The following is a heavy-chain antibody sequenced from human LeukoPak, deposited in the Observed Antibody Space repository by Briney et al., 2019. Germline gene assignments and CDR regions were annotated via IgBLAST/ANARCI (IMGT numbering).Heavy chain of an antibody. J-gene: IGHJ3*02. Sequence: SETLSLTCTVSGGSISSYYWSWIRQPAGKGLEWIGRIYTSGSTNYNPSLKSRVTMSVDTSKNQFSLKLSSVTATDTAVYYCAREILWFGELMVGDAFDIWGQGTMVTVSS. CDR1: GGSISSYY. CDR3: AREILWFGELMVGDAFDI. CDR2: IYTSGST. V-gene: IGHV4-4*07. D-gene: IGHD3-10*01.